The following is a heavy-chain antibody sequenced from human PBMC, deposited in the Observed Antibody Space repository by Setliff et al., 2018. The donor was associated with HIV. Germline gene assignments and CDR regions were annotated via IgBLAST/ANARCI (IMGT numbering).Heavy chain of an antibody. CDR1: GFTFSTYW. CDR3: VGPDFEAPQGGH. J-gene: IGHJ1*01. D-gene: IGHD3-16*01. V-gene: IGHV3-7*03. CDR2: VKPDGSGG. Sequence: GGSLRLSCAASGFTFSTYWMSWVRQAPGKGLECVASVKPDGSGGQSADSVKGRFTISKDNAKDSLYLEMNSLRAEDTAVYFCVGPDFEAPQGGHWGQGTLVTVSS.